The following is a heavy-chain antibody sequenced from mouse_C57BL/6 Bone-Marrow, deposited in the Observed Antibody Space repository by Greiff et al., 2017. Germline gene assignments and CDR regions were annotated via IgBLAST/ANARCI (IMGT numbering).Heavy chain of an antibody. D-gene: IGHD6-5*01. CDR1: GYTFPSYW. J-gene: IGHJ2*01. CDR3: ASGANLRYYFDY. V-gene: IGHV1-55*01. Sequence: QVQLQQPGAELVKPGASVKMSCKASGYTFPSYWLTWLKQRPGQGLEWIGDIYPGSGSPSYNEKFKSKATLTVAKSTSTAYMQLSSLSSEDSAVYYCASGANLRYYFDYWGQGTTLTVSS. CDR2: IYPGSGSP.